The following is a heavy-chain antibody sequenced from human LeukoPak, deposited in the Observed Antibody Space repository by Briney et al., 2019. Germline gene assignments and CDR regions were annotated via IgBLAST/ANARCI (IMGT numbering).Heavy chain of an antibody. CDR3: ARSVEGYCSGGSCYSYYYYMDV. V-gene: IGHV4-59*01. Sequence: SETLSLTCTVSGGSISSYYWSWIRQPPGKGLEWIGYVHYSGSTNYNPSLKSRVTISVDTSKNQFSLKLSSVTTADTAVYYCARSVEGYCSGGSCYSYYYYMDVWGKGTTVTVSS. CDR1: GGSISSYY. J-gene: IGHJ6*03. D-gene: IGHD2-15*01. CDR2: VHYSGST.